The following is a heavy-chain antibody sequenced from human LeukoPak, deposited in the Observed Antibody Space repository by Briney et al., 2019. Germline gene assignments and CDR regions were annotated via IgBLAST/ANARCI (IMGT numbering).Heavy chain of an antibody. V-gene: IGHV4-34*01. CDR2: INHSGST. D-gene: IGHD6-13*01. CDR3: ARGFIAAAGPYYYYYYGMDV. CDR1: GGSFSGYY. J-gene: IGHJ6*02. Sequence: SETLSLTCAVYGGSFSGYYWSWIRQPPGKGLEWIGEINHSGSTNYNPSLKSRVTISVDTSKHQFSLKLSSVTAADTAVYYCARGFIAAAGPYYYYYYGMDVWGQGTTVTVSS.